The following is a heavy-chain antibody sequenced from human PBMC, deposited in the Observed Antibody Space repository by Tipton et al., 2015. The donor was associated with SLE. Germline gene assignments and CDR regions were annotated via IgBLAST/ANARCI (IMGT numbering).Heavy chain of an antibody. CDR1: GGSITRGGYY. V-gene: IGHV4-31*03. Sequence: TLSLTCTVSGGSITRGGYYWSWIRQHPEKGLEWIGHTSDSGNTHYNPSLRSRVAISADTSTNQFSLRLNSVTAADTAVYYCVRGSASGYYGMDVWDQGTTVTVSS. J-gene: IGHJ6*02. CDR3: VRGSASGYYGMDV. CDR2: TSDSGNT.